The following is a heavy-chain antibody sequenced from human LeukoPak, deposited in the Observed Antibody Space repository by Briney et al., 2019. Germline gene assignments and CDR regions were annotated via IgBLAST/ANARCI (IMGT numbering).Heavy chain of an antibody. J-gene: IGHJ3*02. D-gene: IGHD1-14*01. Sequence: GRSLRLYCAASGFTFSSYRMNWVRQAPGKGLKWVTSISSSSSYIYYADSVKGRFTISRENAKNSLYLQMNSLRAEDMALYYCAKEEPRYDAFDIWGQGTTVTVSS. CDR1: GFTFSSYR. CDR2: ISSSSSYI. V-gene: IGHV3-21*04. CDR3: AKEEPRYDAFDI.